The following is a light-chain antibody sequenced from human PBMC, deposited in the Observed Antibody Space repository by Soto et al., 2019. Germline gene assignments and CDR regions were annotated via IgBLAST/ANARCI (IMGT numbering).Light chain of an antibody. CDR3: QHXNXYXEA. CDR2: KAS. CDR1: QTISSL. V-gene: IGKV1-5*03. J-gene: IGKJ1*01. Sequence: DIQMTQSPSTLSASVGDRVPITCRASQTISSLLAWYQQKQGKAHKLLIYKASTLKSGVPSRFRGSGSGTEFTITISSLQPDDFATXXXQHXNXYXEAFGQGTKVDIK.